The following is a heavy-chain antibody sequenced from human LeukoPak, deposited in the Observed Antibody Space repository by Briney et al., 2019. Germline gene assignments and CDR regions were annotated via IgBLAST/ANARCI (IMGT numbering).Heavy chain of an antibody. Sequence: ASVTVSCKDSGYSFNNVPIHWVRQAPGQRLEWMGWINTANGNTEYSQKFQGRVTITRDASANTAYMELSSPRSEDTAVYYCARMTTGKFDYWSQGTLVTVSS. V-gene: IGHV1-3*04. D-gene: IGHD3-10*01. CDR1: GYSFNNVP. CDR3: ARMTTGKFDY. CDR2: INTANGNT. J-gene: IGHJ4*02.